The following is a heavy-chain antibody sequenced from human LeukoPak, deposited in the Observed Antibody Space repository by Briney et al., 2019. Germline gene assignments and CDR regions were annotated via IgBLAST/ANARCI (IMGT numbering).Heavy chain of an antibody. D-gene: IGHD3-3*01. V-gene: IGHV5-51*01. CDR3: ARRITIFGVVNYFDY. Sequence: GESLKISRKGSGYSFTSYWIGWVRQMPGKGLEWMGIIYPGDSDTRYSPSFQGQVTISADKSISTAYLQWSSLKASDTAMYYCARRITIFGVVNYFDYWGQGTLVTVSS. J-gene: IGHJ4*02. CDR1: GYSFTSYW. CDR2: IYPGDSDT.